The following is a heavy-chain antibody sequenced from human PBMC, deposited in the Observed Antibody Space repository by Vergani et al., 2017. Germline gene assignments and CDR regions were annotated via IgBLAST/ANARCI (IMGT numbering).Heavy chain of an antibody. CDR3: ARDGMSPAEIDPKNAFHV. CDR1: GGSISSGDYY. CDR2: IYYSGST. Sequence: QVQLQESGPGLVKSSETLSLTCTVSGGSISSGDYYWSWIRQPPGKGLEWIGYIYYSGSTYYNPSLKSRVTISVDTSKNQFSLRLTSATAADTAVYFCARDGMSPAEIDPKNAFHVWGQGTRVSV. V-gene: IGHV4-30-4*08. D-gene: IGHD1-14*01. J-gene: IGHJ3*01.